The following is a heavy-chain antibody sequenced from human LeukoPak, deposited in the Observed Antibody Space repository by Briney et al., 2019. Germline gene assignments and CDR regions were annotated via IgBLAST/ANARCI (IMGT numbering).Heavy chain of an antibody. CDR1: GFTFSRYS. V-gene: IGHV3-21*06. J-gene: IGHJ4*02. CDR3: AREVGGLGELSLRRFDF. CDR2: ISGSSSYI. D-gene: IGHD3-16*02. Sequence: PGGSLRLSCAASGFTFSRYSMNWVRQAPGKGLEWVSSISGSSSYIYYADSVKGRFTISRDNAKNSLYLQMNSLRAEDTAVYYCAREVGGLGELSLRRFDFWGQGTLVTVSS.